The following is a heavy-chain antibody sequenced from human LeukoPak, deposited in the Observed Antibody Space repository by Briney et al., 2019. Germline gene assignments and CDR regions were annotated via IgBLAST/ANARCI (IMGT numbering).Heavy chain of an antibody. CDR1: GYRFTSHW. CDR3: AREYYGSTDY. CDR2: ISPGDSNT. V-gene: IGHV5-51*01. Sequence: GESLKISCKGSGYRFTSHWIGWVRQMPGKGLEWMGIISPGDSNTRYSPSFQGQVTISADESISTAYLQWSSLKASDTAMYYCAREYYGSTDYWGQGTLVTVSS. J-gene: IGHJ4*02. D-gene: IGHD3-10*01.